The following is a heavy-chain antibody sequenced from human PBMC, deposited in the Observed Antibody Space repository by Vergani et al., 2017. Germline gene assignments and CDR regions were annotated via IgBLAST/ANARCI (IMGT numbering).Heavy chain of an antibody. CDR1: GGSISSYY. Sequence: QVQLQESGPGLVKPSETLSLTCTVSGGSISSYYWSWIRQPPGKGLEWIGYIYYSGSPTYNPSLKSRVTISVDTSKNQFSRKLSSVTAADTAVYYCARVQLGEEGMDVWGQGTTVTVSS. CDR2: IYYSGSP. CDR3: ARVQLGEEGMDV. D-gene: IGHD3-16*01. V-gene: IGHV4-59*01. J-gene: IGHJ6*02.